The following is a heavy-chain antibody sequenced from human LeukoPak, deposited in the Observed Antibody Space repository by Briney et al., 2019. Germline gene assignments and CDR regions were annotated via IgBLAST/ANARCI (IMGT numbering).Heavy chain of an antibody. J-gene: IGHJ3*02. Sequence: PSETLSLTCTVSGGSINSGTYYWTWIRQPAGKRLEWIGRIYTSGSTNYKPSLKSRVTISVDASKNQFSLKLGSVTAADTAVYYCARSLKTITFGGVSNPFDIWGQGTMVTVSS. D-gene: IGHD3-16*01. CDR3: ARSLKTITFGGVSNPFDI. CDR1: GGSINSGTYY. CDR2: IYTSGST. V-gene: IGHV4-61*02.